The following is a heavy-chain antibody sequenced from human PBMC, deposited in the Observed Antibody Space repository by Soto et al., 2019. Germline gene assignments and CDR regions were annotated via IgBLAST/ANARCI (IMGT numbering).Heavy chain of an antibody. D-gene: IGHD1-7*01. Sequence: QVQLVQSGAEVKKPGASVKVSCKASGYTFTSYYMHWVRQAPGQGLEWMGIINPSGGSTSYAQKFQGRSNNDRDTSTSTVYMELSSLRSEDTAVYYCARARDYNWNYKSHWGQGTLVTVSS. CDR1: GYTFTSYY. V-gene: IGHV1-46*01. CDR3: ARARDYNWNYKSH. J-gene: IGHJ4*02. CDR2: INPSGGST.